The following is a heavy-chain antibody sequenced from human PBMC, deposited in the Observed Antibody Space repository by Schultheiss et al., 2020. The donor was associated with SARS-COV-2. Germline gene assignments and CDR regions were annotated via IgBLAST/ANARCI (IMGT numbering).Heavy chain of an antibody. V-gene: IGHV1-18*04. J-gene: IGHJ4*02. CDR2: ISAYNGNT. Sequence: ASVKVSCKASGYTFTGYYMHWVRQAPGQGLEWMGWISAYNGNTNYAQKLQGRVTMTTDTSTSTAYMELRSLRSDDTAVYYCARGGEIAVADPFDYWGQGTLVTVSS. CDR3: ARGGEIAVADPFDY. D-gene: IGHD6-19*01. CDR1: GYTFTGYY.